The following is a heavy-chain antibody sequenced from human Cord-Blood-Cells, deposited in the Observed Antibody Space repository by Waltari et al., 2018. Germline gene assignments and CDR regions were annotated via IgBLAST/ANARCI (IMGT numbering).Heavy chain of an antibody. V-gene: IGHV1-2*02. J-gene: IGHJ4*01. CDR3: ARVLFRSRYSSSAAFDN. CDR2: INTNSSCI. D-gene: IGHD6-6*01. CDR1: GPMYTPSL. Sequence: QRVHSWAEVKDRSGPVGASDSASGPMYTPSLVHSVTQAPGQGLEWVGSINTNSSCINYAQKLQGRFTITRDKSKSSVYMQMNSLRADDTAVYYCARVLFRSRYSSSAAFDNWGQGTMVTVSS.